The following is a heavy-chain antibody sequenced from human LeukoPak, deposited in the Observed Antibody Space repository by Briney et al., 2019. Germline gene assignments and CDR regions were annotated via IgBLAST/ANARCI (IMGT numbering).Heavy chain of an antibody. Sequence: GGPLRLSCAPSGFPFSSYAMSWVRQAPGKGLEWVSAIGGSGGSTYYADSVKGRFTISRDNSKNTLYLQRNSLRAEDTAVYYCAKDRAPSTMIVVPLDWGQGTLVTVSS. J-gene: IGHJ4*02. CDR3: AKDRAPSTMIVVPLD. CDR2: IGGSGGST. CDR1: GFPFSSYA. D-gene: IGHD3-22*01. V-gene: IGHV3-23*01.